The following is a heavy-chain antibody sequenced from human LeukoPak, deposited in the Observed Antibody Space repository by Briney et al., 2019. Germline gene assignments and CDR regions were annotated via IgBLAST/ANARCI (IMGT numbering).Heavy chain of an antibody. CDR3: ARGIDS. J-gene: IGHJ4*02. CDR2: ITSSSSSI. Sequence: ETLSLTCTVSGGSISSSSYYWGWVRQAPGKGLEWVSHITSSSSSIYYADSVKGRFTISRDNAKNSLYLQMSSLRAEDTAVYYCARGIDSWGQGTLVTVSS. V-gene: IGHV3-48*01. CDR1: GGSISSSSYY.